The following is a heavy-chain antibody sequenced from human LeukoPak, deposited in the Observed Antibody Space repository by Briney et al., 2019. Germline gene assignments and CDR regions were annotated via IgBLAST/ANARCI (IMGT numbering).Heavy chain of an antibody. Sequence: SETLSLTCTVSGYSISSGYYWGWIRQPPGKGLEWIGSINHSGSTYYNPSLKSRVTISVDTSKNQFSLKLSSVTAADTAVYYCAREGIAARAGSNWFDPWGQGTLVTVSS. D-gene: IGHD6-13*01. CDR2: INHSGST. CDR3: AREGIAARAGSNWFDP. CDR1: GYSISSGYY. V-gene: IGHV4-38-2*02. J-gene: IGHJ5*02.